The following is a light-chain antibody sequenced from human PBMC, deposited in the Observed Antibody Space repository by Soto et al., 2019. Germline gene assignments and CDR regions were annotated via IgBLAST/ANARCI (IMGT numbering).Light chain of an antibody. J-gene: IGKJ1*01. CDR2: DVS. V-gene: IGKV3D-15*03. CDR1: QSIGTK. CDR3: QHYYSSPWT. Sequence: EVVMTQSPATLSVSPGERATLSCRASQSIGTKVAWYQQKPGQAPRLLMHDVSIRATGIPARFSGSGSGAEFTLTISILQSDDFAVYHRQHYYSSPWTLGQGTKVEIK.